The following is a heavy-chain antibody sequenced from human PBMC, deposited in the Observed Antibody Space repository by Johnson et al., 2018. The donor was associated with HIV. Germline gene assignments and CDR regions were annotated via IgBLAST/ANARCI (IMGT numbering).Heavy chain of an antibody. V-gene: IGHV3-11*04. CDR1: GFTFSDFY. CDR2: ISGGASTI. D-gene: IGHD5-24*01. CDR3: ARAMRWPNSFDI. J-gene: IGHJ3*02. Sequence: QVKLVESGGGLVRPGGSLRLSCAASGFTFSDFYMSWIRQSPGKGLEWVSYISGGASTISYADSVKGRFTISRDNAKNSLYLQMNSLSAEDTAVYYCARAMRWPNSFDIRGQGTMVTVSS.